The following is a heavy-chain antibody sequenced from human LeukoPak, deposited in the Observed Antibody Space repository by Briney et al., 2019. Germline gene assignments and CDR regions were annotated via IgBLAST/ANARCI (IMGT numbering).Heavy chain of an antibody. CDR2: ISGSGGST. Sequence: PGGTLRLSCAASGFTFSSYGMSWVRQAPGKGLEWVSAISGSGGSTYYADSVKGRFTISRDNSRNTLFLQMNSLRAEDTAVYYCAHGAMYQLDYWGQGTLVTVSS. J-gene: IGHJ4*02. CDR1: GFTFSSYG. CDR3: AHGAMYQLDY. V-gene: IGHV3-23*01. D-gene: IGHD2-2*01.